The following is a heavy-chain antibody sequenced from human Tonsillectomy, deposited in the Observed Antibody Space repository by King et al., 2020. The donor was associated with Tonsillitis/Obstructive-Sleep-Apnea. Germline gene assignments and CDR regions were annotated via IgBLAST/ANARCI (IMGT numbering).Heavy chain of an antibody. CDR1: GGSISSSSYY. CDR3: AIVNYYDSSAFDY. D-gene: IGHD3-22*01. CDR2: IYYSGST. V-gene: IGHV4-39*01. Sequence: QLQESGPGLVKPSETLSLTCTVSGGSISSSSYYWGWIRQPPGKGLEWIGSIYYSGSTYYNPSLKSRVTISVDTSKNQFSLKLSSVTAADTAVYYCAIVNYYDSSAFDYWGQGTLVTVSS. J-gene: IGHJ4*02.